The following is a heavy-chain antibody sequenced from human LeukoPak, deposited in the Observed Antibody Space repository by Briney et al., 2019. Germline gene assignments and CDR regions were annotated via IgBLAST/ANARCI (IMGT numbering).Heavy chain of an antibody. CDR1: GGSISSGDYD. Sequence: SQTLSLTCTVSGGSISSGDYDWSWIRQPPGKGLEWIGYIYYSGSTYYNPSLKSRVTISVDTSKNQFSLKLSSVTAADTAVYYCARVGDTTVIDYWGQGTLVTVSS. J-gene: IGHJ4*02. CDR3: ARVGDTTVIDY. D-gene: IGHD4-17*01. CDR2: IYYSGST. V-gene: IGHV4-30-4*01.